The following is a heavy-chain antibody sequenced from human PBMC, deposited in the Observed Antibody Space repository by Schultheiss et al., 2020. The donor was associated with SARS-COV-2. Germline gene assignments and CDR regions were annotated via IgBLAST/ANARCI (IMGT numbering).Heavy chain of an antibody. CDR2: IYSTGNT. D-gene: IGHD7-27*01. V-gene: IGHV4-30-4*01. CDR1: GGSMNTGDHF. Sequence: SETLSLTCTVSGGSMNTGDHFWTWIRQHPGKGLEWIGNIYSTGNTIYNPALESRVTISADTSKNQFSLKLSSVTAADTAVCYCARPNFGPQLGYHYWGQGTLVTVSS. CDR3: ARPNFGPQLGYHY. J-gene: IGHJ4*02.